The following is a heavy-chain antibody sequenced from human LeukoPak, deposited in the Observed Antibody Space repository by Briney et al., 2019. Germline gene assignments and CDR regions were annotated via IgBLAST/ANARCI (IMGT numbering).Heavy chain of an antibody. CDR2: IYTSGTT. Sequence: SETLSLTCTVSGGSISSYYWSWIRQPAGKGLEWIGRIYTSGTTHYNPSLKSRVTMSVDTSKNQFSLKLSSVTAADTAVYYCASYYGDYGALNYWGQGTLVTVSS. CDR3: ASYYGDYGALNY. J-gene: IGHJ4*02. V-gene: IGHV4-4*07. D-gene: IGHD4-17*01. CDR1: GGSISSYY.